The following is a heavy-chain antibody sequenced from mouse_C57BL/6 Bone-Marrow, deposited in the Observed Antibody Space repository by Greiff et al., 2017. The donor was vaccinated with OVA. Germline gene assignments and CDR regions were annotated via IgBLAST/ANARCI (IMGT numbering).Heavy chain of an antibody. D-gene: IGHD1-1*01. J-gene: IGHJ2*01. Sequence: QVQLQQPGAELVRPGSSVKLSCKASGYTFTSYWMDWVKQRPGQGLEWIGNIYPSDSETHYNQKFKDKATLTVDKSSSTAYMQLSSLTSEDSAVYYCARRDYYGSSYGYVDYWGQGTTLTVSS. V-gene: IGHV1-61*01. CDR1: GYTFTSYW. CDR2: IYPSDSET. CDR3: ARRDYYGSSYGYVDY.